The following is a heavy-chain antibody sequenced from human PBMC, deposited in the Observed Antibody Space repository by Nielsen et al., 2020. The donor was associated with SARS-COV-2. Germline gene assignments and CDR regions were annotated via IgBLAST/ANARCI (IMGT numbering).Heavy chain of an antibody. CDR2: ISYSGTT. D-gene: IGHD6-19*01. V-gene: IGHV4-59*08. CDR1: NGYINNYF. J-gene: IGHJ4*02. CDR3: ARLISGDFPYYFDY. Sequence: SETLSLTCTVSNGYINNYFWGWVRQPPGKGLEWITYISYSGTTNFNPSLRSRLIVSVDTSKNQFSLNLTPVTAADTAVYYCARLISGDFPYYFDYWGQGSLVTVSS.